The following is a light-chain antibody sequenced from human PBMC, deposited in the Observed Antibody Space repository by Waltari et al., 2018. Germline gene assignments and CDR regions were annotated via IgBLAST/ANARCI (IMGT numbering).Light chain of an antibody. CDR1: QDITNA. CDR3: QQYFSVPLT. J-gene: IGKJ4*01. CDR2: ATS. Sequence: IPMTQSPSSLSGSVGDRVTISCRASQDITNALAWYQHKLGRAPKLLIYATSKLEGGVPARFSGRGSGTTYTLTIDSLQSDDSASYFCQQYFSVPLTFGGGSKIEI. V-gene: IGKV1-NL1*01.